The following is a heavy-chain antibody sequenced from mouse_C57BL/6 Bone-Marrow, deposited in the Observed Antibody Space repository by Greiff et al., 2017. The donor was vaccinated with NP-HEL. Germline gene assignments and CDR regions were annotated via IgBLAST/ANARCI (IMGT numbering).Heavy chain of an antibody. CDR2: IYWDDDK. D-gene: IGHD2-12*01. CDR1: GFSLSTSGMG. V-gene: IGHV8-12*01. CDR3: ARSLPPVTFHV. J-gene: IGHJ1*03. Sequence: QVTLKECGPGILQSSQTLSLTCSFSGFSLSTSGMGVSWIRQPSGKGLEWLAHIYWDDDKRYHPSLQSRLTISKDTSRTQVFLKITSVDTADTATYYCARSLPPVTFHVWGTGTTVTVSS.